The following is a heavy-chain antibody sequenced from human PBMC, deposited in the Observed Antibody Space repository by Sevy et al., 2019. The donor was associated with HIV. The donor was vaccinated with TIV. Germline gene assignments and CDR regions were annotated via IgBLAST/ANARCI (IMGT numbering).Heavy chain of an antibody. D-gene: IGHD6-19*01. CDR2: IFSSGSI. Sequence: GGSLRLPCAISGFTVNDKYIIWVRQAPGKGLEWVSVIFSSGSIYYADSAKGRFTISRDNSKNTVYLQMNSVRAEDTAVYYCVSLFLSYRSGWSYFDYWGQGTLVTVSS. CDR1: GFTVNDKY. J-gene: IGHJ4*02. CDR3: VSLFLSYRSGWSYFDY. V-gene: IGHV3-66*02.